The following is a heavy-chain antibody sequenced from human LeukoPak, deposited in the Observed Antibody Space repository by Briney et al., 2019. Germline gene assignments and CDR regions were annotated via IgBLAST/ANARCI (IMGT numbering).Heavy chain of an antibody. V-gene: IGHV5-51*01. CDR2: IYPGDSNT. CDR1: GYSLTSYW. J-gene: IGHJ6*02. D-gene: IGHD2-2*01. Sequence: GESLKISCKGPGYSLTSYWIGWVRQMPGKGLEWMGIIYPGDSNTRYSPSFQGQVTISADKSISTAYLQWSSLKASDSAIYYCARLGDCTSTSCSSPSYYYYYGMDVWGQGTTVIVSS. CDR3: ARLGDCTSTSCSSPSYYYYYGMDV.